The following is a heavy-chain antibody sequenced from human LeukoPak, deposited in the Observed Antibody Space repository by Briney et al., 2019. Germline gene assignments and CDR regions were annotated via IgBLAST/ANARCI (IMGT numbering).Heavy chain of an antibody. CDR3: ARGGPSILVVVAAQYDAFDI. CDR2: IIPIFGTA. Sequence: SVKVSCKASGGTFSSYAISWVRQAPGQGLEWMGGIIPIFGTANYAQKFQGRVTITADESTSTAYMELSSLGSEDTAVYYCARGGPSILVVVAAQYDAFDIWGQGTMVTVSS. CDR1: GGTFSSYA. D-gene: IGHD2-15*01. V-gene: IGHV1-69*13. J-gene: IGHJ3*02.